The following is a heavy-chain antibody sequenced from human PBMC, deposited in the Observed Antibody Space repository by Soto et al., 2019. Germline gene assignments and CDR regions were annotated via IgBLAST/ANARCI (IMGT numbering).Heavy chain of an antibody. J-gene: IGHJ6*02. V-gene: IGHV1-69*06. CDR1: GGIFSSFT. D-gene: IGHD3-10*01. CDR3: ATHGATTMARGAMKHYYYVMDV. Sequence: QVQLVQSGAEAGKPGSSVKVSCRASGGIFSSFTISWVRQAPGQGLEWLGGIIPIFDTPTYAQNFQGRVTITADKSTNTVYMELSSLRSEDTAVYYCATHGATTMARGAMKHYYYVMDVWDQGTTVTVSS. CDR2: IIPIFDTP.